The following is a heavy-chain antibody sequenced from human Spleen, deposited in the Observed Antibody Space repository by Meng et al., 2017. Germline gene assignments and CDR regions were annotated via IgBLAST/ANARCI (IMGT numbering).Heavy chain of an antibody. V-gene: IGHV1-3*01. CDR1: GYTFTSYA. CDR3: ARDFTSGSSGDP. Sequence: QVRLVQSGAEVKKPGASVKSSCKASGYTFTSYAIHWVRQAPGQSLEWMGWITPGSGNTKYSQKFQGRVTITADTSASTAYMELSTLRSEDTAVYYCARDFTSGSSGDPWGQGTLVTVSS. J-gene: IGHJ5*02. D-gene: IGHD6-19*01. CDR2: ITPGSGNT.